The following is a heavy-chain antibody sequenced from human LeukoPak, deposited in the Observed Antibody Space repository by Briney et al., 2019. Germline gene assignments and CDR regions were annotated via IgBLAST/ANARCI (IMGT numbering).Heavy chain of an antibody. CDR2: IYSGGST. CDR1: GLIVSNNY. Sequence: GGSLRLSCAASGLIVSNNYMSWVRQAPGKGLEWVSVIYSGGSTYYADSVKGRFTISRDNSKNTLYLQMNSLRAEDTAVYYCARGGSPPKTYYYYGMDVWGQGTTVTVSS. V-gene: IGHV3-53*01. CDR3: ARGGSPPKTYYYYGMDV. D-gene: IGHD3-10*01. J-gene: IGHJ6*02.